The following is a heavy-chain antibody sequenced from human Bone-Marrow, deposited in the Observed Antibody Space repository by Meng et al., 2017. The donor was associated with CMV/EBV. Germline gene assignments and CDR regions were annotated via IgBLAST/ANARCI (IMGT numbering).Heavy chain of an antibody. D-gene: IGHD5-24*01. CDR2: INSNSGGT. CDR3: ARDKGYRHGYNYVLPDY. Sequence: ASVKVSCKASGYTFTGYYMHWVRQAPGQGLEWMGWINSNSGGTNYAQKFQGRVTMTRDTSISTAYMELSRLRSDDTAVYYCARDKGYRHGYNYVLPDYWGQGTLVTVSS. CDR1: GYTFTGYY. V-gene: IGHV1-2*02. J-gene: IGHJ4*02.